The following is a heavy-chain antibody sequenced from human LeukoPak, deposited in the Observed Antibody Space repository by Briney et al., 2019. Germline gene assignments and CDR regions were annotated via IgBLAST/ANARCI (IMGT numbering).Heavy chain of an antibody. Sequence: SETLSLTCTVSGVSVSGYHWSWIRQPPGKGLEWIGYIYYSGSTYYNPSLKSRVTISVDTSKNQFPLKLSSVTAADTAVYYCARTFIDIGAFDIWGQGTMVTVSS. CDR1: GVSVSGYH. V-gene: IGHV4-59*08. CDR2: IYYSGST. J-gene: IGHJ3*02. D-gene: IGHD2-15*01. CDR3: ARTFIDIGAFDI.